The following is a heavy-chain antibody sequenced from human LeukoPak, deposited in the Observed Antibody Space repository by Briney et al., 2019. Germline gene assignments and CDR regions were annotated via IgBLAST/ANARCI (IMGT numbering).Heavy chain of an antibody. Sequence: PSETLSLTCTVSGGSISSCCYYWGWIRQPPGNGLEWIGSIYYSGSTYYNPSLKSRITIFLDTPKIQLSLKLSAVTATDTAVYYCARQGDSGRACDIWGQGTVVTVSS. J-gene: IGHJ3*02. CDR3: ARQGDSGRACDI. CDR1: GGSISSCCYY. CDR2: IYYSGST. D-gene: IGHD2-21*01. V-gene: IGHV4-39*01.